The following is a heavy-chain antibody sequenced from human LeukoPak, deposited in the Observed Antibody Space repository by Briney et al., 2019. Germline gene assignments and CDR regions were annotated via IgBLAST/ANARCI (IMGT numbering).Heavy chain of an antibody. CDR3: AGYCSSTSCSAFDY. D-gene: IGHD2-2*03. CDR2: IYYSGST. Sequence: PSETLSLTCTVSGGSISSYYWSWLRQPPGKGLEWIGYIYYSGSTNYNPSLKSRVTISVDTSKNQFSLKLSSVTAADTAVYYCAGYCSSTSCSAFDYWGQGTLVTVSS. J-gene: IGHJ4*02. CDR1: GGSISSYY. V-gene: IGHV4-59*01.